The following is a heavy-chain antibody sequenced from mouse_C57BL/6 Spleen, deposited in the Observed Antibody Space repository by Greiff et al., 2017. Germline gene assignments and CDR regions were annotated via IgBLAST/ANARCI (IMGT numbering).Heavy chain of an antibody. J-gene: IGHJ3*01. V-gene: IGHV1-61*01. CDR3: ASPIYDGYSRFAY. D-gene: IGHD2-3*01. Sequence: QVQLKQPGAELVRPGSSVKLSCKASGYTFTSYWMDWVKQRPGQGLEWIGNIYPSDSETHYNQKFKDKATLTVDKSSSTAYMQLSSLTSDDSAVYYCASPIYDGYSRFAYWGQGTLVTVSA. CDR2: IYPSDSET. CDR1: GYTFTSYW.